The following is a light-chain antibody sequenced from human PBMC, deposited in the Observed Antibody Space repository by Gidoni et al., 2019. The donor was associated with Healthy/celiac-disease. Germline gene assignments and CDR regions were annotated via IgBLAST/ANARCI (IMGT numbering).Light chain of an antibody. CDR3: QQYNSYPRT. CDR2: DAS. J-gene: IGKJ1*01. V-gene: IGKV1-5*01. Sequence: DIQMTQSPSTLSASVGDRVTITCRASQSISSWLAWYQQKPGKAPKLLIYDASSLERGVPSRFSGSGSWTEFTLTISSLQPDDFATYYCQQYNSYPRTFGQGTKVEIK. CDR1: QSISSW.